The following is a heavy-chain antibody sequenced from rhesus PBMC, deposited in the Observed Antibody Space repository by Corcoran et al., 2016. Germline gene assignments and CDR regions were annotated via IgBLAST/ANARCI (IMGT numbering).Heavy chain of an antibody. V-gene: IGHV4-122*02. D-gene: IGHD3-40*01. CDR1: GYSISSGYG. CDR2: ISYSGSP. J-gene: IGHJ4*01. CDR3: ARVGPYDLVDY. Sequence: QLQLQESGPGLVKPSETLSLTCAVSGYSISSGYGWSWIRQHPGKGLEWIGFISYSGSPSYNPSLKSRVTISRDTSKNQFSLKLSSVTAADTAVYYCARVGPYDLVDYWGQGVLVTVSS.